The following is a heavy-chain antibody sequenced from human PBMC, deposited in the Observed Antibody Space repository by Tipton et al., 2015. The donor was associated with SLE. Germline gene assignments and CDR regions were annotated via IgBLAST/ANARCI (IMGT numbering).Heavy chain of an antibody. Sequence: TLSLTCTVSGGSISSGSYYWSWIRQPAGKGLEWIGRIYTSGSTNYNPSLKSRVTISVDTSKNHFSLYLTSVTAADTAVYYCARSEGFQLLFQFLEHWGQGTPVTVSS. CDR1: GGSISSGSYY. V-gene: IGHV4-61*02. D-gene: IGHD3-16*02. CDR2: IYTSGST. J-gene: IGHJ1*01. CDR3: ARSEGFQLLFQFLEH.